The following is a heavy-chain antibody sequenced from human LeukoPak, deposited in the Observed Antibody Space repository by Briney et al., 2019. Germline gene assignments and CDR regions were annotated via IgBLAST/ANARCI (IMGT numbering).Heavy chain of an antibody. CDR2: IRYDGSNK. Sequence: PGGSLRLSCAAPGFTFSSYGMHWVRQAPGKGLEWVAFIRYDGSNKYYADSVKGRSTISRDNSKNALYLQMNSLRAEDTAVYYCAKDLPLIVVVPAAITFDYWGQGTLVTVSS. D-gene: IGHD2-2*02. J-gene: IGHJ4*02. V-gene: IGHV3-30*02. CDR3: AKDLPLIVVVPAAITFDY. CDR1: GFTFSSYG.